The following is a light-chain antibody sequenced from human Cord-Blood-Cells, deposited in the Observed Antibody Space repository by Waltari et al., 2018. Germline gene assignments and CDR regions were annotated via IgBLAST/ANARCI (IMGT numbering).Light chain of an antibody. Sequence: QMTQSTSSLSASVGERVTITCRASQSISSYLNWYQQKPGKAPKLLIYAASSLQSGVPSRFSGSGSGADVTLPISILQPEDFATYYCQQSYSTPLTFGGGTKVEIK. J-gene: IGKJ4*01. V-gene: IGKV1-39*01. CDR1: QSISSY. CDR3: QQSYSTPLT. CDR2: AAS.